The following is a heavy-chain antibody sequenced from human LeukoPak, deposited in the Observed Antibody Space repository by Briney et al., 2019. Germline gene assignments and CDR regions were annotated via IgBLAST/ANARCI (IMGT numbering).Heavy chain of an antibody. J-gene: IGHJ4*02. V-gene: IGHV3-23*01. CDR1: GLTFSNYA. CDR3: AKETTYSYGSGSYEDY. D-gene: IGHD3-10*01. Sequence: AGGSLRLSCAASGLTFSNYAMSWVRQAPGKGLEWVSAISGSGGSTYYADSVKGRFTISRDNTKNTLYLKMNSLRAEDTAVYYCAKETTYSYGSGSYEDYWGQGALVTGSS. CDR2: ISGSGGST.